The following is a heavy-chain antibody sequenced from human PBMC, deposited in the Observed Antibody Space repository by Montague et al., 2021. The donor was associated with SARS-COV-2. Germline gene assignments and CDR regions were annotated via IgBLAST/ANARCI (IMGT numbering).Heavy chain of an antibody. Sequence: SETLSLTCGVSGDSISSSHWWGCVRQPPGKGLQWIGEIYHTGSTNYNPSLKSRVSMSVDKSNNLFSLNLTSVTAADTAVYFCARGTYGPRNYFYFDHWGQGTLVTVSS. V-gene: IGHV4-4*02. CDR2: IYHTGST. D-gene: IGHD3-10*01. CDR3: ARGTYGPRNYFYFDH. J-gene: IGHJ4*02. CDR1: GDSISSSHW.